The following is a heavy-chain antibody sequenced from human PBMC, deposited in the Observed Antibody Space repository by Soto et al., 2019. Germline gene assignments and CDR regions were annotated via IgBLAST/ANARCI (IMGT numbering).Heavy chain of an antibody. CDR2: ISGSGGST. CDR1: GFTFSSYA. CDR3: AKDRDWDHPGIAAAGTRSSGDY. Sequence: GGSLRLSCAASGFTFSSYAMSWVRQAPGKGLEWVSAISGSGGSTYYADSVKGRFTISRDNSKNTLYLQMNSLRAEDTAVYYCAKDRDWDHPGIAAAGTRSSGDYWGQGTLVTVSS. J-gene: IGHJ4*02. D-gene: IGHD6-13*01. V-gene: IGHV3-23*01.